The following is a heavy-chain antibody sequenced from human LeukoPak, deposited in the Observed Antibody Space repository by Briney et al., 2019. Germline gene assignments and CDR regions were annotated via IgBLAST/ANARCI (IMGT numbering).Heavy chain of an antibody. Sequence: GGSLRLSCAASGFTFSSYSMNWVRQAPGKGLEWVSSISSSSSYIYYADSVKGRFTISRDNAKNSLYLQMNSLRAEDTAVYYCAREREATTVTSWAAGYWGQGTLVTVSS. CDR3: AREREATTVTSWAAGY. CDR2: ISSSSSYI. D-gene: IGHD4-17*01. V-gene: IGHV3-21*01. J-gene: IGHJ4*02. CDR1: GFTFSSYS.